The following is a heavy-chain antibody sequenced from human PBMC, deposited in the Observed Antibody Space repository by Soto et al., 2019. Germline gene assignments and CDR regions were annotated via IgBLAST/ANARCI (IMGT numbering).Heavy chain of an antibody. Sequence: QVQLVQSGTEVQKPGASVKVSCKASGYTFLDFYIHWVRQAPGQGLEWMGFINPSGGGTTYAQQFQGRLTMTRDTSTSTVYMELINLRSEDTAIYYCARDKPFSAGYWGQVTLVT. J-gene: IGHJ4*02. CDR2: INPSGGGT. D-gene: IGHD3-3*02. CDR3: ARDKPFSAGY. V-gene: IGHV1-46*01. CDR1: GYTFLDFY.